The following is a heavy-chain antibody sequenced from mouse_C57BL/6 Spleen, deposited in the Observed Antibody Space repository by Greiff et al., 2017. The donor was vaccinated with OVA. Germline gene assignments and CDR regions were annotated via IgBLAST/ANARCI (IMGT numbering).Heavy chain of an antibody. J-gene: IGHJ2*01. V-gene: IGHV5-6*01. D-gene: IGHD4-1*01. CDR3: ARHGPSNWDLDY. CDR2: ISSGGSYT. CDR1: GFTFSSYG. Sequence: EVHLVESGGDLVKPGGSLKLSCAASGFTFSSYGMSWVRQTPDKRLEWVATISSGGSYTYYPDSVKGRFTISRDNAKNTLYLQRSSLKSEDTAMYYCARHGPSNWDLDYWGQGTTLTVSS.